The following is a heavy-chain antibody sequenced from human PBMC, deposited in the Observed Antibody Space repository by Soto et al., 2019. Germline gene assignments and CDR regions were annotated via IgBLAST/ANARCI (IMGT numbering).Heavy chain of an antibody. J-gene: IGHJ4*02. CDR3: ARGDDGTGGYPFPYFDY. Sequence: HAHLVQSGAEVKRPGASLKVSCKASGYSFTGYYIHWVRQAPGQGLEWMGWINPDSGATNYAQNFQGRVTLTSDTSISTASMDLTSLTSDDTAVYYCARGDDGTGGYPFPYFDYWGQGTLVIVSS. V-gene: IGHV1-2*02. D-gene: IGHD2-8*02. CDR1: GYSFTGYY. CDR2: INPDSGAT.